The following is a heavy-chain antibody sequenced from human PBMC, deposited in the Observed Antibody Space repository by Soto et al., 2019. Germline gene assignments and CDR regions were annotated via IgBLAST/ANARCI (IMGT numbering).Heavy chain of an antibody. Sequence: QITLKESSPTLVKPTQTLTLTCTFSGFSLSTSAVGVGWIRQPPGKALEWLALIYWDDDKRYSSSLNSRLTITKDTSKNQVVLTMTNMDPVDTATYYCAHSRPPRLLDYWGQGTLVTVSS. D-gene: IGHD6-6*01. CDR2: IYWDDDK. CDR1: GFSLSTSAVG. CDR3: AHSRPPRLLDY. V-gene: IGHV2-5*02. J-gene: IGHJ4*02.